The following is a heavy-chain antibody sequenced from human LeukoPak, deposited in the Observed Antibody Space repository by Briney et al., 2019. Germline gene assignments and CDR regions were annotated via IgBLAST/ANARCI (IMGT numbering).Heavy chain of an antibody. J-gene: IGHJ4*02. CDR3: ARDSGGSALDY. Sequence: GGSLRLSCAASGFTFSNYAMHWVRQAPGKGLEWVAVIWYDGSPKYYADSVKGRFTISRDNSKNTLYLQMNSLRAEDTAVYYCARDSGGSALDYWGQGTLVTVSS. V-gene: IGHV3-30*19. CDR2: IWYDGSPK. CDR1: GFTFSNYA. D-gene: IGHD1-26*01.